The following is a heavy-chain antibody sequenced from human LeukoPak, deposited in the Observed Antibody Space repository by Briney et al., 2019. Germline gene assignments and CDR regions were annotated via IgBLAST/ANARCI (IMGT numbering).Heavy chain of an antibody. V-gene: IGHV3-9*01. CDR2: ISWNSGSI. Sequence: GGSLRLSCAASGFTFDDYAMHWVRQAPGKGLEWVSGISWNSGSIGYADPVKGRFTISRDNAKNSLYLQMNSLRAEDTALYYCAKVGWYPSFGGQGTLVTVSS. D-gene: IGHD6-19*01. CDR1: GFTFDDYA. J-gene: IGHJ4*02. CDR3: AKVGWYPSF.